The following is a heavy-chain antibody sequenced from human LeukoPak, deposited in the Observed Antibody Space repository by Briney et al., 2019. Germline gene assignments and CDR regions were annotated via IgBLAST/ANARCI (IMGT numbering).Heavy chain of an antibody. CDR1: GFDFRNYY. CDR3: ARDSSWSFDY. Sequence: GGSVRLSCEASGFDFRNYYMSWVRPAPGKGLEWISYIISTANAIYYADSVKGRFTISRDNARNSVYLQMNSLRAEDTAVYYCARDSSWSFDYWGQGILVTVSS. V-gene: IGHV3-48*01. CDR2: IISTANAI. D-gene: IGHD3-10*01. J-gene: IGHJ4*02.